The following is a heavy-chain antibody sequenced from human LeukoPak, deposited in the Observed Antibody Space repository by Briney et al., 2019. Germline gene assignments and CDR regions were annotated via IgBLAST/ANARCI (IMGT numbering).Heavy chain of an antibody. V-gene: IGHV4-59*01. CDR3: ARQYPGGMYYYDSSGHSYFDY. CDR2: IYYSGST. J-gene: IGHJ4*02. D-gene: IGHD3-22*01. Sequence: SETLSLTCTVSGGSISSYYWSWIRQPPGKGLEWIGYIYYSGSTNYNPSLKSRVTISVDTSKNQFSLKLSSVTAADTAVYYCARQYPGGMYYYDSSGHSYFDYWGQGTLVTVSS. CDR1: GGSISSYY.